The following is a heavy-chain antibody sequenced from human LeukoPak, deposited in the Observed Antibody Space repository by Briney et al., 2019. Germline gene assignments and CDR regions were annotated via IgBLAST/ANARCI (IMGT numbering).Heavy chain of an antibody. Sequence: GGSLRLSCAASGFTFSTYTMHWVRQAPGKGLEWVAVISYDGSYTYYAESVRGRFTFSRDNSKNTLYLQMNSLKPEDTAVYYCARGYRPYNSACLFASWGQGTLVTVSS. CDR2: ISYDGSYT. CDR1: GFTFSTYT. D-gene: IGHD6-25*01. V-gene: IGHV3-30*04. J-gene: IGHJ4*02. CDR3: ARGYRPYNSACLFAS.